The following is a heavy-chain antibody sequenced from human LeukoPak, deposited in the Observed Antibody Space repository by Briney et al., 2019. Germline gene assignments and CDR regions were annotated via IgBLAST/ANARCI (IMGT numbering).Heavy chain of an antibody. CDR1: GFSLTSSA. Sequence: PGGSLRLSCAPSGFSLTSSAMNWVRQAQGKGLEWVSSINSVSSHIYYANSVRGRFTISRDNAKNSLYLQMSSLTAEDTAVYYCTRDPTYYLRYGYFDFWGQGVLVTVSS. J-gene: IGHJ4*02. CDR3: TRDPTYYLRYGYFDF. V-gene: IGHV3-21*01. CDR2: INSVSSHI. D-gene: IGHD3-9*01.